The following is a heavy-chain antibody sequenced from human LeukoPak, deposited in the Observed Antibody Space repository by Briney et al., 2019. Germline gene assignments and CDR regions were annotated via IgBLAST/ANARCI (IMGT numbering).Heavy chain of an antibody. D-gene: IGHD3-22*01. CDR3: ARVYDSSGHYPIDY. V-gene: IGHV1-8*01. J-gene: IGHJ4*02. Sequence: ASVQVSCQASGYTFTSYDINWVRQATGQGLEWMGWMNPNSDNTGYARKFQGRVTITRNTSISTAYMELSSLRSEDTAVYYCARVYDSSGHYPIDYGGQGTLVTVSS. CDR2: MNPNSDNT. CDR1: GYTFTSYD.